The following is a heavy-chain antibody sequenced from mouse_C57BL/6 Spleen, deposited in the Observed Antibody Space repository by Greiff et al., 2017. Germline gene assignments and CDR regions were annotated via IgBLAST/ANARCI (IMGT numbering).Heavy chain of an antibody. Sequence: VQLQQPGAELVKPGASVKLSCKASGYTFTSYWMQWVKQRPGQGLEWIGEIDPSDSYTNYNQKFKGKATLTVDTSSSTAYMQLSSLTSEDSAVYCCARGRLRGFAYWGQGTLVTVSA. D-gene: IGHD2-4*01. CDR3: ARGRLRGFAY. J-gene: IGHJ3*01. V-gene: IGHV1-50*01. CDR2: IDPSDSYT. CDR1: GYTFTSYW.